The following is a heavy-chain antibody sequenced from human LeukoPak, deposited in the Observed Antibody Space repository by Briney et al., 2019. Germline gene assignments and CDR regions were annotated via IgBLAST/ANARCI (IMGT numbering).Heavy chain of an antibody. Sequence: GGSLRLSCAASGFTFSSYWMTWVRQAPGKGLEWVVNIKQDGSEKYYVDSVKGRFTISRDNAKNSLYLQMSSLRSEDTAVYYCARDLQGNHYVPSAMDVWGKGTTVTVSS. V-gene: IGHV3-7*03. J-gene: IGHJ6*03. CDR2: IKQDGSEK. CDR3: ARDLQGNHYVPSAMDV. D-gene: IGHD3-10*02. CDR1: GFTFSSYW.